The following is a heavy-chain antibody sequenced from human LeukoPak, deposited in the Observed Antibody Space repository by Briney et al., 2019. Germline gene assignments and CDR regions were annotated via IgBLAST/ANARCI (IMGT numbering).Heavy chain of an antibody. Sequence: SETLSLTCTVSGGSISSYYWSWIRQPPGKGLEWIGYIHDTGSTIYNPSLKSRVTISVDTSKNQFSLKLTSVTAADTAVYYCARHGDGPGGYYYYGMDVWGQGTTVTVSS. CDR3: ARHGDGPGGYYYYGMDV. D-gene: IGHD3-10*01. V-gene: IGHV4-59*08. CDR2: IHDTGST. J-gene: IGHJ6*02. CDR1: GGSISSYY.